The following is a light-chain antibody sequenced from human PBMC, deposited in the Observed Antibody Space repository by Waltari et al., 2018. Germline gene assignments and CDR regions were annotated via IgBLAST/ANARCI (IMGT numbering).Light chain of an antibody. CDR2: SAS. Sequence: DIQMSQSPSSLSAFVGARGTITCRASQSISNYLNWYQQKPGKAPRLLIYSASSLQSGVPSRFSGGGSGTDFTLTINSLQPEDFATYHCQQSYITPRTFGQGTKVEIK. CDR1: QSISNY. CDR3: QQSYITPRT. J-gene: IGKJ2*02. V-gene: IGKV1-39*01.